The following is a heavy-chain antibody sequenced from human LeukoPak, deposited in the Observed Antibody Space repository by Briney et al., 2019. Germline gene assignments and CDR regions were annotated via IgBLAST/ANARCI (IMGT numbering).Heavy chain of an antibody. CDR1: GFTFDDYG. J-gene: IGHJ4*02. V-gene: IGHV3-20*04. D-gene: IGHD6-13*01. CDR3: ARALYSSSWYKSDY. Sequence: RPGGSLRLSCAASGFTFDDYGMSWVRQAPGKGLEWVSGINWNGGSTGYADSVKGRFTISRDNAKNSLYLQMNSLRAEDTALYYCARALYSSSWYKSDYWGQGTLVTVSS. CDR2: INWNGGST.